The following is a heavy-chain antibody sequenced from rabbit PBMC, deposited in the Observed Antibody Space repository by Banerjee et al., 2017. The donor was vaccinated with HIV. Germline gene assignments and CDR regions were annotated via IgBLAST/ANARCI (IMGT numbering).Heavy chain of an antibody. V-gene: IGHV1S43*01. D-gene: IGHD4-1*01. CDR1: GFSFRNKYV. J-gene: IGHJ4*01. CDR2: INTSSGST. CDR3: ARDLAGVIGWNLNL. Sequence: QEQLEESGGDLVKPEGSLTLTCTASGFSFRNKYVMCWVRQAPGKGLEWIACINTSSGSTWYASCVNGRFIISRSTSLNTVNLKMTSLTAADTATYFCARDLAGVIGWNLNLWGPGTLVTVS.